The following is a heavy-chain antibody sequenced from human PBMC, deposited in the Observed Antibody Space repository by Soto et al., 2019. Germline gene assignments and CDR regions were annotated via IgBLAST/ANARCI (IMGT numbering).Heavy chain of an antibody. CDR3: ARVSVDVPE. J-gene: IGHJ4*02. CDR2: IDPKSGGT. V-gene: IGHV1-2*02. D-gene: IGHD5-12*01. Sequence: QLVQSGAEVKKPGASVKVSCKTSGPTFIAYYIHLVRQAPGQGLEWMGWIDPKSGGTTYEQKFLGRVTMTRDASINTASRELNRLTSDDTAVYYCARVSVDVPEWGQGTLLTVSS. CDR1: GPTFIAYY.